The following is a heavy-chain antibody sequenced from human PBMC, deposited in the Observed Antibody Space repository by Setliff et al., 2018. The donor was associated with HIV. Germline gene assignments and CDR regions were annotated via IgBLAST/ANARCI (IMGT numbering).Heavy chain of an antibody. CDR3: ARALWWSDAFDI. V-gene: IGHV3-53*01. D-gene: IGHD2-21*01. CDR1: GGSLTGFY. Sequence: LTCAVYGGSLTGFYWSWVRQAPGKGLEWVSVIYSGGNTYYADSVKGRFTISRDNSKNILYLQMNSLRAEDTAVYYCARALWWSDAFDIWGQGTMVTVS. J-gene: IGHJ3*02. CDR2: IYSGGNT.